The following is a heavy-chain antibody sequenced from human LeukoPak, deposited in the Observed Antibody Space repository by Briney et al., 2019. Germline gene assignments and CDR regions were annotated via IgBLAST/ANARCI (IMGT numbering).Heavy chain of an antibody. CDR1: GGSFSGYY. D-gene: IGHD2-2*01. CDR3: ARACSSTSCYLPIDI. CDR2: INHSGST. V-gene: IGHV4-34*01. Sequence: SETLSLTCAVYGGSFSGYYWSWIRQPPGKGLEWIGEINHSGSTNYNPSLKSRVTMSVDTSKNQFSLKLSSVTAADTAVYYCARACSSTSCYLPIDIWGQGTMVTVSS. J-gene: IGHJ3*02.